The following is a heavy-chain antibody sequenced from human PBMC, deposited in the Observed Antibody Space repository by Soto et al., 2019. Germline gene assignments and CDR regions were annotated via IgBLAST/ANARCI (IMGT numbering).Heavy chain of an antibody. D-gene: IGHD1-1*01. CDR3: GKGQTATSTRIGH. CDR1: GFSFTSFA. J-gene: IGHJ4*02. V-gene: IGHV3-23*01. CDR2: IPADVASP. Sequence: GGSLRPSCAASGFSFTSFAIHWVRQAPEQGLEWVSCIPADVASPDYTESAKGRFTISRDNGRNILYLQMSSLTADDTAAYYCGKGQTATSTRIGHWGQGTLVTVSS.